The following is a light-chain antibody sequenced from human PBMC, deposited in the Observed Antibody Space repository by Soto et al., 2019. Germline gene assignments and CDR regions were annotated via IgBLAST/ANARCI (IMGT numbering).Light chain of an antibody. CDR2: IAS. Sequence: EIVMTQSPAALSVSPGGRVTLSCRASQSISFNLAWYQQKPGQAPRLLIYIASTRAAGIPARFSGSGSGTEFTLTISSLQSEDFTVYYCQQYNNWPAITFGQGTRLEI. CDR3: QQYNNWPAIT. V-gene: IGKV3-15*01. CDR1: QSISFN. J-gene: IGKJ5*01.